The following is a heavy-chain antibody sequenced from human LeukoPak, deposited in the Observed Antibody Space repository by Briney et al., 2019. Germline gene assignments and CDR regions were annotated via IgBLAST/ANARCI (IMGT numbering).Heavy chain of an antibody. V-gene: IGHV3-23*01. J-gene: IGHJ4*02. CDR3: AKGLDSSVGYFDY. D-gene: IGHD3-22*01. Sequence: GGSLRLSCAAPGFTFSSYAMSWVRQAPGKGLEWVSAISGSGGSTYYADPVKGRFTISRDNSKNTLYLQMNSLRAEDTAVYYSAKGLDSSVGYFDYWGQGTLVTVSS. CDR2: ISGSGGST. CDR1: GFTFSSYA.